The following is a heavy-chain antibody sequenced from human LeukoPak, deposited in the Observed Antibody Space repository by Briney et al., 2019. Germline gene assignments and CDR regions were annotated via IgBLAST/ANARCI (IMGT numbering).Heavy chain of an antibody. V-gene: IGHV4-59*01. CDR2: TYYSGST. CDR1: GDSISNYY. J-gene: IGHJ4*02. CDR3: ARERDGNLDY. Sequence: KPSETLSLTCTVSGDSISNYYWSWIRQPAGKGLEWIGYTYYSGSTNYNPSLKSRVTISVDTSKNQFSLKLSSVTAADTAVYYCARERDGNLDYWGQGTPVTVSS. D-gene: IGHD1-26*01.